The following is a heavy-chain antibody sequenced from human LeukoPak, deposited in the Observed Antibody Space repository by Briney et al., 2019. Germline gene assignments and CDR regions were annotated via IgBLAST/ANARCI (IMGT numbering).Heavy chain of an antibody. CDR2: INTNTGNP. D-gene: IGHD3-9*01. CDR3: ARVEVYYDILTGYSNWFDP. V-gene: IGHV7-4-1*02. Sequence: ASVKVSCKASGYTFTSYAMNWVRQAPGQGLEWMGWINTNTGNPTYAQGFTGRFVFSSDTSVSTAYLQISSLKAEDTAVYYCARVEVYYDILTGYSNWFDPWGQGTLVTVSS. CDR1: GYTFTSYA. J-gene: IGHJ5*02.